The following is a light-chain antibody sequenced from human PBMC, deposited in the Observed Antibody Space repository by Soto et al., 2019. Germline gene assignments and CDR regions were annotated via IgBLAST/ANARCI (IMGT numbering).Light chain of an antibody. V-gene: IGKV1-5*01. J-gene: IGKJ1*01. CDR3: QQYRTYRA. Sequence: DIQMTQSPSTLSAFVGDRVTITCRASQSIGTWLAWYQQKPGKAPKILISNASTLKSGVPSRFSGAGSGTEFTLTIISLQPDDFATYYCQQYRTYRAFGQGTKVEV. CDR1: QSIGTW. CDR2: NAS.